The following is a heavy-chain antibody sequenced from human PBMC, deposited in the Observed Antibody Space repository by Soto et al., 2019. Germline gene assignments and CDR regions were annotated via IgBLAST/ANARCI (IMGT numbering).Heavy chain of an antibody. CDR3: ARSRYSGSYWFDP. V-gene: IGHV3-21*01. J-gene: IGHJ5*02. CDR2: ISSISGYI. D-gene: IGHD1-26*01. Sequence: EVQLVESGGGLVKPRGSLRLSCAASGFTFSSYSMNWVRQAPGKGLEWVSSISSISGYIYYADSVKGRFTISRDNAKNSLYLQMNSLRAEDTAVYYCARSRYSGSYWFDPWGQGTLVTVSS. CDR1: GFTFSSYS.